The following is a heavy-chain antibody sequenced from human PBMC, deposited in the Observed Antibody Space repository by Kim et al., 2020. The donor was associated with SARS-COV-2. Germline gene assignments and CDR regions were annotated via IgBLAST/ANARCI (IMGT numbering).Heavy chain of an antibody. V-gene: IGHV3-30*18. CDR2: ISYDGSNK. Sequence: GGSLRLSCAASGFTFSSYGMHWVRQAPGKGLEWVAVISYDGSNKYYADSVKGRFTISRDNSKNTLYLQMNSLRLEDTAVYYCAKGSDPRSGWLVSFGDY. CDR1: GFTFSSYG. J-gene: IGHJ4*01. CDR3: AKGSDPRSGWLVSFGDY. D-gene: IGHD6-19*01.